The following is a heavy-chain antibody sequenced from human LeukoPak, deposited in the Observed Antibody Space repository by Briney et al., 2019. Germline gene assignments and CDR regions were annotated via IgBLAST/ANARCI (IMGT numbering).Heavy chain of an antibody. V-gene: IGHV4-59*01. CDR1: GGSISSYY. CDR2: IYYSGSN. D-gene: IGHD2-21*02. Sequence: SETLSLTCTVSGGSISSYYWSWIRQPPGKGLEWIGYIYYSGSNNYNPSLKSRVTISVDTSKNQFSLKLSSVTAADTAVYYCARDVLAYCGGDCYPYWGQGTLVTVSS. CDR3: ARDVLAYCGGDCYPY. J-gene: IGHJ4*02.